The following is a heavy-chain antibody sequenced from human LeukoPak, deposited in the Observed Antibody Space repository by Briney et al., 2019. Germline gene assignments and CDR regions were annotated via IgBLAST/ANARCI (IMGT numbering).Heavy chain of an antibody. V-gene: IGHV3-11*01. CDR3: ARDLGRVVVVPAAIDYYGMDV. J-gene: IGHJ6*02. CDR2: ISSSGSTI. Sequence: PSETLSLTCTVSGGSFSDYYWTWIRQPPGKGLEWVSYISSSGSTIYYADSVKGRFTISRDIAKNSLYLQMNSLRAEDTAVYYCARDLGRVVVVPAAIDYYGMDVWGQGTTVTVSS. CDR1: GGSFSDYY. D-gene: IGHD2-2*01.